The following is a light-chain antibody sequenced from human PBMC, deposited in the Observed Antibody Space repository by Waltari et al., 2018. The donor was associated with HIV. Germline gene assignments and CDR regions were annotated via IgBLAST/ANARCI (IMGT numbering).Light chain of an antibody. V-gene: IGLV1-47*01. CDR1: SSNIGSNY. CDR3: AAWDDGLNAL. Sequence: QSVLTQSPSASGTPGQRVTISCSGSSSNIGSNYVSWYQQPQGTAPELLLYRNNQRPSGVPDRFSGSKSGTSASLAISGLQSEDEADYYCAAWDDGLNALFGGGTKLTVL. CDR2: RNN. J-gene: IGLJ2*01.